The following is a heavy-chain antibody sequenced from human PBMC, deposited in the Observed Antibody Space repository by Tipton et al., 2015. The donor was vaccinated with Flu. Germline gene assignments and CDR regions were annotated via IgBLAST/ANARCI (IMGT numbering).Heavy chain of an antibody. V-gene: IGHV3-30*04. J-gene: IGHJ4*02. CDR1: GFSFSGYA. Sequence: QVQLVQSGGGVVQPGRSLRLSCAVSGFSFSGYAMNWVRQAQGKGLEWVGGISYDGSNKYYADAVKGRFTISRDNSKNTLYLQRSSLRPEDTAVYYCARQMTPGGTGTLDYWGQGTLVTVSS. D-gene: IGHD3-10*01. CDR3: ARQMTPGGTGTLDY. CDR2: ISYDGSNK.